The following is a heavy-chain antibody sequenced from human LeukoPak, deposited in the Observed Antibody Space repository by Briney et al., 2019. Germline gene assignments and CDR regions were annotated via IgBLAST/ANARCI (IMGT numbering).Heavy chain of an antibody. CDR3: ARDGWFGESWFDP. Sequence: ASVKVSCKASGGTFSSYAISWVRQAPGQGLEWMGRIIPILGIANYAQKFQGRVTITADKSTSTAYMELSSLRSEDTAVYYCARDGWFGESWFDPWGQGTLVTVSS. D-gene: IGHD3-10*01. CDR1: GGTFSSYA. V-gene: IGHV1-69*04. CDR2: IIPILGIA. J-gene: IGHJ5*02.